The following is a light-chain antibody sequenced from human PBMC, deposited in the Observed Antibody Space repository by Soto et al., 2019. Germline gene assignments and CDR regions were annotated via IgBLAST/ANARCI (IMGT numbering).Light chain of an antibody. CDR1: QSLGSD. CDR3: QQYGSSLWT. V-gene: IGKV3-20*01. CDR2: GAS. Sequence: EIVMTQSPATLAVSPGDAGTLSCRASQSLGSDLAWFQQKPGQAPRLLIYGASSRATGIPDRFSGSGSGTDFTLTIGRLEPEDFAVYYCQQYGSSLWTFGQGTKVDIK. J-gene: IGKJ1*01.